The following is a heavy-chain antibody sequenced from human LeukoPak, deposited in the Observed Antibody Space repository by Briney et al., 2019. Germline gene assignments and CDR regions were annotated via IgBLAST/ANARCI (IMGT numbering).Heavy chain of an antibody. CDR3: AKDRRALGYGSGSYLDY. D-gene: IGHD3-10*01. CDR2: ISWNSGSI. V-gene: IGHV3-9*01. J-gene: IGHJ4*02. Sequence: GGSLRLSCAASGFTFDDYAIHWVRQAPGKGLEWVSGISWNSGSIGYADSVKGRFTISRDNAKNSLYLQMNSLRAEDTALYYCAKDRRALGYGSGSYLDYWGQGTLVTVSS. CDR1: GFTFDDYA.